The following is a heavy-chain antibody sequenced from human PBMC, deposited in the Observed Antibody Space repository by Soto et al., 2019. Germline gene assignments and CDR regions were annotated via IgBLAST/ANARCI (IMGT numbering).Heavy chain of an antibody. CDR3: ARGYSRDTIFGVVITHFDY. J-gene: IGHJ4*02. V-gene: IGHV1-2*04. Sequence: GASVKVSCKASGYTFTGYYMHWVRQAPGQGLEWMGWINPNSGGTNYAQKFQGWVTMTRDTSISTAYMELSRLRSDDTAVYYCARGYSRDTIFGVVITHFDYWGQGTLVTVSS. CDR2: INPNSGGT. D-gene: IGHD3-3*01. CDR1: GYTFTGYY.